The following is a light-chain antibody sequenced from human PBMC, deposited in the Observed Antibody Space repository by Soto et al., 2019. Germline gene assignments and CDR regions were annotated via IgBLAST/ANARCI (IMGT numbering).Light chain of an antibody. CDR3: QQYYSTPA. CDR1: QSVLYSSNNKNY. CDR2: WAS. V-gene: IGKV4-1*01. J-gene: IGKJ1*01. Sequence: EIVLTQSPATLSLSPGERATLSCRASQSVLYSSNNKNYLAWYQQKPGQPPKLLIYWASTRESGVPDRFSGSGSGTDFTLTISSLQAEDVAVYYCQQYYSTPAFGQGTKVEIK.